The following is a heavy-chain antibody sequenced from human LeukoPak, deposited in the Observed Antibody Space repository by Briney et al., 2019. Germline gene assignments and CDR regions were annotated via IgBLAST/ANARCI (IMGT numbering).Heavy chain of an antibody. Sequence: GASVKVSCKASGYTFTSHDVNWVRQAPGQGLEWMGRIIPILGIANYAQKFQGRVTITADKSTSTAYMELSSLRSEDTAVYYCARDRAKVIATLMEWGQGTLVTVSS. CDR3: ARDRAKVIATLME. D-gene: IGHD2-21*01. CDR2: IIPILGIA. CDR1: GYTFTSHD. J-gene: IGHJ4*02. V-gene: IGHV1-69*04.